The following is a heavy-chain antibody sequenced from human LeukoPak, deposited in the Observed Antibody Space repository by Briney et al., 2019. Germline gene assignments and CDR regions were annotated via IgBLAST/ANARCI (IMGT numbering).Heavy chain of an antibody. D-gene: IGHD1-14*01. CDR3: ARHGTISSESYFDY. CDR1: GGGVSSYY. J-gene: IGHJ4*02. CDR2: IHNSGRT. Sequence: SETLSLTCSVSGGGVSSYYWSWIRQSPGKGLEWIGYIHNSGRTNYNPSLKSRVTGFVDTSKNQVSLRLSSVTAADTAVYYCARHGTISSESYFDYWGQGALVTVSS. V-gene: IGHV4-59*08.